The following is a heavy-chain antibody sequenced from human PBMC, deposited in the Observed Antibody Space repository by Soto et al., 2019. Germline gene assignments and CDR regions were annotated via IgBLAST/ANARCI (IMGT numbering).Heavy chain of an antibody. CDR2: ISFNGGDT. CDR1: GFPFSRFA. D-gene: IGHD4-4*01. J-gene: IGHJ4*02. V-gene: IGHV3-64D*06. Sequence: GGSLRLSCSASGFPFSRFAIHWVRQAPGKGLVYVSGISFNGGDTYHADSVKGRFSISRDNSKNTVYLQMSSLRAEDTAVYYCVKDGAVTFSGWFFEYWGQGTPVTVSS. CDR3: VKDGAVTFSGWFFEY.